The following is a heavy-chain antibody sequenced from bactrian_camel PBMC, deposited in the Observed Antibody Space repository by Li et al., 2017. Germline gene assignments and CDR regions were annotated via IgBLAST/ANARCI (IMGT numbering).Heavy chain of an antibody. V-gene: IGHV3S53*01. Sequence: HVQLVESGGGSVHSGGSLRLSCAASGDTSRIATRAWFRQATGKEREAVAAIVRGSHTDYHAAVKGRFTISQDTPKNTVYLQMNSLKPEDTAVYYCVRDPLGLIRFPAYWGQGTQVTVS. J-gene: IGHJ4*01. CDR1: GDTSRIAT. CDR3: VRDPLGLIRFPAY. D-gene: IGHD6*01. CDR2: IVRGSHT.